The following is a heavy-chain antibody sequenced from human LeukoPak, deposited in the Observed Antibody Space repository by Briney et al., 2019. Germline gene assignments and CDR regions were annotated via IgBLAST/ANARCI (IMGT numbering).Heavy chain of an antibody. D-gene: IGHD3-10*01. V-gene: IGHV4-39*07. J-gene: IGHJ5*02. CDR1: GGSISSSSYY. Sequence: SETLSLTCTVSGGSISSSSYYWGWIRQPPGKGLEWIGSIYYSGSTYYNPSLKSRVTISVDTSKNQFSLKLSSVTAADTAVYYCARRLDYYGSGSYSPHKYNWFDPWGQGTLVTVSS. CDR2: IYYSGST. CDR3: ARRLDYYGSGSYSPHKYNWFDP.